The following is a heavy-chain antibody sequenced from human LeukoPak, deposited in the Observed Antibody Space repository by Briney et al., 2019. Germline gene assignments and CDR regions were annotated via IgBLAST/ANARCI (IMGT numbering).Heavy chain of an antibody. Sequence: ASVKVSCKVSGYTLTELSMHWVRQAPGKGVEGMGGFDPEDGETIYAQKFQGRVTMTEDTSTDTAYMELSSLRSEDTAVYYCPTMVVKVVPAAPFDYWGQGTLVTVSS. J-gene: IGHJ4*02. CDR2: FDPEDGET. V-gene: IGHV1-24*01. CDR1: GYTLTELS. CDR3: PTMVVKVVPAAPFDY. D-gene: IGHD2-2*01.